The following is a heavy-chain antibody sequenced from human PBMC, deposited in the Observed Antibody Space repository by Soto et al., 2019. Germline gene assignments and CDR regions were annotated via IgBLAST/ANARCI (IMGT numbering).Heavy chain of an antibody. CDR3: VTLQLAGPDY. V-gene: IGHV3-74*01. J-gene: IGHJ4*02. D-gene: IGHD6-19*01. Sequence: EVQLVESGGDLVQPGGSLRLSCAASGFTLSDYWIHWVRQVPGKGLVWVSRIDNHGSGTSYADFVKGRFTISRDSAKNTLYLQMNTLSVDDTAIYYCVTLQLAGPDYWGQGTLVTVSS. CDR2: IDNHGSGT. CDR1: GFTLSDYW.